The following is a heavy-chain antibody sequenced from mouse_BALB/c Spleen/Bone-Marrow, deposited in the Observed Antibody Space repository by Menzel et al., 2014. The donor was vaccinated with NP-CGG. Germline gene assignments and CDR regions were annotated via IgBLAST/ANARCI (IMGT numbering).Heavy chain of an antibody. CDR3: TRQYGNYYAMDY. D-gene: IGHD2-10*02. CDR2: IYPSDSYT. V-gene: IGHV1S126*01. Sequence: QVQLKQSGAELVRPGASVKVSCKASGCTFTSYWINWVKQRPGQGLEWIGNIYPSDSYTNYNQNFKDKATLTVDKSSSTAYMQLSSPTSEDSAVYYCTRQYGNYYAMDYWGQGTSVTVSS. CDR1: GCTFTSYW. J-gene: IGHJ4*01.